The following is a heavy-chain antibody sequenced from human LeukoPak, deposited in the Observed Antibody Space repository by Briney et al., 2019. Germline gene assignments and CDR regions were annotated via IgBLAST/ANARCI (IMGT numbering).Heavy chain of an antibody. CDR2: INHSGSN. J-gene: IGHJ4*02. CDR3: ARGIVGGYYFDY. Sequence: SETLSLTCAVYGGSFSGYYWSWIRQPPGKGLEWIGEINHSGSNNYNPSLKSRVTISVDTSKNQFSLKLSSVTAADTAVYYCARGIVGGYYFDYWGQGTLVTVSS. CDR1: GGSFSGYY. D-gene: IGHD3-16*01. V-gene: IGHV4-34*01.